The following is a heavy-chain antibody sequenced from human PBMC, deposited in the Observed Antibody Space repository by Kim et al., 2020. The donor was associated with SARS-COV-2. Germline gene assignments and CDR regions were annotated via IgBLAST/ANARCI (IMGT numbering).Heavy chain of an antibody. Sequence: ASVKVSCKASGYTFTGYFIHWVRQAPGQGLEWMGRINPNSGGTNSAQQFQDRFTMTTDTSNSTAYMELTNLRSDDTVIFYCARSPLGYCSGGSCSLDAFDIWGQGTLVTVTS. J-gene: IGHJ3*02. CDR3: ARSPLGYCSGGSCSLDAFDI. V-gene: IGHV1-2*05. CDR2: INPNSGGT. CDR1: GYTFTGYF. D-gene: IGHD2-15*01.